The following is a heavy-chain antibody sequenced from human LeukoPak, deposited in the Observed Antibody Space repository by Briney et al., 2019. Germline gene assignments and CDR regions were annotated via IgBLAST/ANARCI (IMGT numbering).Heavy chain of an antibody. Sequence: ASVKVSCKASGYIFTNFYMHWVRQAPGQGLEWMGIINPSGGYTSYAQKFQGRVTMTRDTSTSTVYMELSSLRSEDTAVYYCARLSGRLGGAFDIWGQGTMVTVSS. CDR1: GYIFTNFY. D-gene: IGHD3-16*01. CDR2: INPSGGYT. CDR3: ARLSGRLGGAFDI. V-gene: IGHV1-46*01. J-gene: IGHJ3*02.